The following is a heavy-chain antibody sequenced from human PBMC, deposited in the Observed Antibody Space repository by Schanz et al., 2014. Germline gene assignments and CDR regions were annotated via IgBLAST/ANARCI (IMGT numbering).Heavy chain of an antibody. Sequence: QVQLVESGGGVVQPGGSLRLSCAASGFTFSSYGMHWVRQAPGKGLEWVAFIRYDGSNKYYADSVKGRFTISRDNAKNSVYLQMNSLRAEDTAEYYCARGVRVRGIIIDYWGPGTLVTVSS. V-gene: IGHV3-30*02. CDR3: ARGVRVRGIIIDY. CDR1: GFTFSSYG. CDR2: IRYDGSNK. D-gene: IGHD3-10*01. J-gene: IGHJ4*02.